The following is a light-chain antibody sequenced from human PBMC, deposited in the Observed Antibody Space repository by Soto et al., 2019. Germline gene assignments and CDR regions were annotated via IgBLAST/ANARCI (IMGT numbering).Light chain of an antibody. V-gene: IGKV3-11*01. CDR2: DAS. J-gene: IGKJ1*01. CDR1: QSSSTY. CDR3: HQRSTWR. Sequence: EFVLTQSPAALALSPGARATLFCRASQSSSTYLAWYQQRPGQTPRLLIYDASNRATGIPASFSGSGSGTDFTLIISSLKPEDFGVYYCHQRSTWRFGLGTKVHIK.